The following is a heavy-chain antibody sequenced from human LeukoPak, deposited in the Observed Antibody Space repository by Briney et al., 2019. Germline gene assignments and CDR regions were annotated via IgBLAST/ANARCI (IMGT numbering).Heavy chain of an antibody. D-gene: IGHD3-9*01. CDR3: ARRLSEYYDILTHPFAFDI. Sequence: SETLSLTCSVSGGSISTTTSYWGWIRQPPGKGLEWIGAIYYSGSDYYNPPLKSRVTISVDTSKNQFSLKLSSVTAADTAVYYCARRLSEYYDILTHPFAFDIWGQGTMVTVSS. CDR1: GGSISTTTSY. CDR2: IYYSGSD. J-gene: IGHJ3*02. V-gene: IGHV4-39*01.